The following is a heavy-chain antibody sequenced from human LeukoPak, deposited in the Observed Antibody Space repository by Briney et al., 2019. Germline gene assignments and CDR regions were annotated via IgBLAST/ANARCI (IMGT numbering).Heavy chain of an antibody. D-gene: IGHD3-16*02. CDR3: AKGGSYRSQPYFDY. CDR1: GFTFSSYA. V-gene: IGHV3-23*01. J-gene: IGHJ4*02. CDR2: ISGSGGST. Sequence: GGSLRLSCAASGFTFSSYAMSWVRQAPGKGLEWASAISGSGGSTYYADSVKGRFTISRDNSKNTLYLRMNSLRAEDTAVYYCAKGGSYRSQPYFDYWGQGTPVTVSS.